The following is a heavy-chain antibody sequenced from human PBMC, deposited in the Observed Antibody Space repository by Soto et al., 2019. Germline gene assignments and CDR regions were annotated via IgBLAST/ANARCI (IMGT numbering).Heavy chain of an antibody. CDR2: IYPHDSDT. CDR3: ARPTDYHYGMQV. J-gene: IGHJ6*02. V-gene: IGHV5-51*01. Sequence: GESLKISCQGPGYNFHTYWIAWVRQMPGKGLEWMGFIYPHDSDTRYSPSFRGQVTISADKSINTAYLQWTSLKASDTAIYFCARPTDYHYGMQVWGQGTTVTVSS. CDR1: GYNFHTYW. D-gene: IGHD4-17*01.